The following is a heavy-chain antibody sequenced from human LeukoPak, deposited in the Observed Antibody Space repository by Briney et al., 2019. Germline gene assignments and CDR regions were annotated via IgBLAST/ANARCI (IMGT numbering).Heavy chain of an antibody. J-gene: IGHJ4*02. V-gene: IGHV1-46*01. CDR3: ARDQKAFDY. CDR1: GYSFTSNY. CDR2: IYPRDVST. Sequence: GASVKVSCKASGYSFTSNYIHWVRQAPGQGVEWRGVIYPRDVSTSYAQKLQGRVTVTRETSTSTVHIELSGLRSQDKGVYYCARDQKAFDYWGQGTLVTVSS.